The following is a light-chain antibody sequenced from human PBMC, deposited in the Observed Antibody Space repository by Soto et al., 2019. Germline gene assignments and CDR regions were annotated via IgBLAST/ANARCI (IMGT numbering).Light chain of an antibody. CDR2: DVS. CDR1: SSDVGGYSY. CDR3: ASYTTSSTYV. J-gene: IGLJ1*01. V-gene: IGLV2-14*01. Sequence: ALAQPASVSGSPGQSIAISCTGTSSDVGGYSYVSWYQQQPGKAPKLVISDVSNRPSGVSDRFSGSKSGNTASLTISGLQTEDEADYYCASYTTSSTYVFRTGTKVTVL.